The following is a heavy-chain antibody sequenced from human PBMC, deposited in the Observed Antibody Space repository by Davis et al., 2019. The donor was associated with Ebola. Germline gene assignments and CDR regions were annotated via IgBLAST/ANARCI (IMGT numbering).Heavy chain of an antibody. V-gene: IGHV3-48*01. Sequence: GESLKISCAASGFTFSTYSMNWVRQAPGKGLEWVSYITSRSSAMYYADSVKGRFTISRDNARNSLYLQMNSLRAEDTAVYYCARDASLIVVEAFDIWGQGTMVTVSS. J-gene: IGHJ3*02. CDR3: ARDASLIVVEAFDI. CDR2: ITSRSSAM. D-gene: IGHD2-15*01. CDR1: GFTFSTYS.